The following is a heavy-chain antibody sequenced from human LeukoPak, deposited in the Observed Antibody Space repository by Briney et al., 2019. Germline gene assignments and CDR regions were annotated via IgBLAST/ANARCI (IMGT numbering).Heavy chain of an antibody. CDR1: GGSFSGYY. D-gene: IGHD3-3*01. CDR3: ARGLRSTYYDFWSGYSNWFDP. V-gene: IGHV4-34*01. Sequence: PSETLSLTCAVYGGSFSGYYWSWIRQPPGKGLEWIGETNHSGSTNYNPSLKSRVTISVDTSKNQFSLKLSSVTAADTAVYYCARGLRSTYYDFWSGYSNWFDPWGQGTLVTVSS. CDR2: TNHSGST. J-gene: IGHJ5*02.